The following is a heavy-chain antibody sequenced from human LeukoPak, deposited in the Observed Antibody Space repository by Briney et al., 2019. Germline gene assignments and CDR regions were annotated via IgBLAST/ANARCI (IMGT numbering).Heavy chain of an antibody. CDR1: GFTFTSSA. Sequence: SVKVSCKASGFTFTSSAMQWVRQARGQRLEWIGWIVVGSGNTNYAQKFQERVTITRDVSTSTAYMELSSLRSEDTAVYYCAADLVYGDDDYGDYVPAFDIWGQGTMVTVSS. V-gene: IGHV1-58*02. CDR2: IVVGSGNT. J-gene: IGHJ3*02. CDR3: AADLVYGDDDYGDYVPAFDI. D-gene: IGHD4-17*01.